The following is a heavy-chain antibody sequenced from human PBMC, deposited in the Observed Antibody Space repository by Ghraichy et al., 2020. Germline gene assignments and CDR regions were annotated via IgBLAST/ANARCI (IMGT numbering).Heavy chain of an antibody. CDR3: ARVSPYYGSGIYPQLGAFDI. J-gene: IGHJ3*02. Sequence: ASVKVSCKASGYTFTSYGISWVRQAPGQGLEWMGWISADNGNRNYAQKFQGRVTMTTETSTSTAYMELRSLRSDDTALYYCARVSPYYGSGIYPQLGAFDIWGQGTMVTVSS. D-gene: IGHD3-10*01. CDR1: GYTFTSYG. V-gene: IGHV1-18*01. CDR2: ISADNGNR.